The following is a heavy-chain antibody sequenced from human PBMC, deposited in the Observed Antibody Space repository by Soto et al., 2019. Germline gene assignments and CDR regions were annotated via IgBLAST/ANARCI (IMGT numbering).Heavy chain of an antibody. V-gene: IGHV3-23*01. CDR3: AKERMAYSSGRSPPEYSQH. D-gene: IGHD6-19*01. CDR1: GFTFSSYA. CDR2: ISGSADIT. J-gene: IGHJ1*01. Sequence: GGSLRLSCVASGFTFSSYAMSWVRQAPGKGLEWVTAISGSADITYYADSVKGRFTISRDNSKNTLYLQMNSLRAEDTAVYYCAKERMAYSSGRSPPEYSQHWGQGTIVNVSS.